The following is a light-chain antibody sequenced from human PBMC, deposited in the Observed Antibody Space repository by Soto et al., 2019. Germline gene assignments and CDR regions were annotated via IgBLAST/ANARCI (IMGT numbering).Light chain of an antibody. CDR3: QQFYNSWT. CDR1: QSVSSN. J-gene: IGKJ1*01. V-gene: IGKV3-15*01. Sequence: EIVMTQSPATLSVSPGERATLSCRASQSVSSNLAWYQQKPGQAPRLLIYGASTRATGIPARFSGSGSGTEFTLTISSLQSEDFAVYYCQQFYNSWTFGQGTKVEIK. CDR2: GAS.